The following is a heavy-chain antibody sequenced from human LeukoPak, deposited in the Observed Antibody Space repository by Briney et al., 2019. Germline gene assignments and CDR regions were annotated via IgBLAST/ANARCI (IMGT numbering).Heavy chain of an antibody. D-gene: IGHD1-26*01. CDR3: AKDPAGSSYFDY. CDR1: GFTFSSYA. Sequence: GGSLRLSCAAFGFTFSSYAMSWVRQAPGKGLEWVSAISGSGGSTYYADSVKGRFTISRDNSKNTLYLQMNSLRAEDTAVYYCAKDPAGSSYFDYWGQGTLVTVSS. J-gene: IGHJ4*02. V-gene: IGHV3-23*01. CDR2: ISGSGGST.